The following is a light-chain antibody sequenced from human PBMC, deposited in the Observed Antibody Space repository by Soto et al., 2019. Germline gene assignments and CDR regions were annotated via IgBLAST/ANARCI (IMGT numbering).Light chain of an antibody. V-gene: IGLV2-8*01. CDR3: SSYASSNNF. J-gene: IGLJ1*01. CDR2: EVS. CDR1: SSDVGAYNY. Sequence: QSALTQPPSASGSPGQSVTISCTGTSSDVGAYNYVSWYQQHPGKAPKLMIYEVSKRPSGVPDRFSGSKSGNTASLTVSGFQAEDEADYYCSSYASSNNFFGTGTKVTVL.